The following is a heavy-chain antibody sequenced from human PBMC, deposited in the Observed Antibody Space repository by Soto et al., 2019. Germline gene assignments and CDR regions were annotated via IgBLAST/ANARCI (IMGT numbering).Heavy chain of an antibody. D-gene: IGHD3-16*01. CDR1: GFTFSSYW. J-gene: IGHJ1*01. V-gene: IGHV3-7*01. CDR3: AREYYDYIWGRPLERYFQH. Sequence: EVQLVESGGGLVQPGGSLRLSCAASGFTFSSYWMSWVRQAPGKGLELVANIKQDGSEKYYVDSVKGRFTISRDNAKDSLYLQMNSLRDEDTAVYYCAREYYDYIWGRPLERYFQHWGQGTLVTVSS. CDR2: IKQDGSEK.